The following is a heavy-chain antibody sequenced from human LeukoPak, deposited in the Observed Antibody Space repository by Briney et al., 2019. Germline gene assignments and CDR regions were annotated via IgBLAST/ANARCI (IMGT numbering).Heavy chain of an antibody. CDR3: ARGTGQQVPHWFDP. V-gene: IGHV4-39*07. D-gene: IGHD6-13*01. J-gene: IGHJ5*02. CDR1: GGSISSRSYY. Sequence: SETLSLTCTVSGGSISSRSYYWGWLRHPPGTGLEWIGSIYYSGSTYYHPSLKSRVTISVDTSKNQYSLTLSAVAAAATAAYYCARGTGQQVPHWFDPWGQGTLVTVSS. CDR2: IYYSGST.